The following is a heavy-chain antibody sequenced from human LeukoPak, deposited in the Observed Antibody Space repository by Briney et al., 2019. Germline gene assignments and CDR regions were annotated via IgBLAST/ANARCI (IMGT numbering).Heavy chain of an antibody. CDR1: GYTLCSYG. Sequence: GGSLRLFCAVCGYTLCSYGIHWVRHATGKGLVWVASSWNDGSNKDHADSVKGRFTISRDNSKNTLSLQMSSLRAENTAMYYCARSRVSDFGYFDYWGQGTLVTDSP. CDR2: SWNDGSNK. J-gene: IGHJ4*02. CDR3: ARSRVSDFGYFDY. V-gene: IGHV3-33*01. D-gene: IGHD3-10*01.